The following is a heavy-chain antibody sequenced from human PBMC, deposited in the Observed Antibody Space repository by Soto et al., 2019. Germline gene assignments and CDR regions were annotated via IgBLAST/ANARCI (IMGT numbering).Heavy chain of an antibody. CDR2: IKSKTDGGTT. V-gene: IGHV3-15*01. Sequence: KPGGSLRLSCAASGFTFSNALMSWVRQAPGKGLEWVGRIKSKTDGGTTDYAAPVKGRFTISRDDSKNTLYLQMNSLKTEDTAVYYCTGALYDYVWGSEYFDYWGQGTLVTVSS. D-gene: IGHD3-16*01. CDR3: TGALYDYVWGSEYFDY. J-gene: IGHJ4*02. CDR1: GFTFSNAL.